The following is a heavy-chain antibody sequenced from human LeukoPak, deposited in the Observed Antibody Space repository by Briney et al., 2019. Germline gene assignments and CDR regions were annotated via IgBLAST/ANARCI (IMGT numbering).Heavy chain of an antibody. J-gene: IGHJ1*01. CDR1: GFTFSSYA. Sequence: GGSLRLSCAASGFTFSSYAMSWVRQAPGKGLEWVSAISGSGGSTYYADSVKGRFTISRDNSKNTLYLQMNSLRAEDTAVYYCAKQQLATIFGVVSDFQHWGQGTLVTVSS. CDR3: AKQQLATIFGVVSDFQH. V-gene: IGHV3-23*01. D-gene: IGHD3-3*01. CDR2: ISGSGGST.